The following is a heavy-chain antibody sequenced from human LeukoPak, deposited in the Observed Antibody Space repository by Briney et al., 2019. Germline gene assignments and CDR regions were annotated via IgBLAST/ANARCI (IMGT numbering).Heavy chain of an antibody. CDR1: GFTFDDYG. CDR3: ARVGGCDSYY. CDR2: INSDWSST. J-gene: IGHJ4*02. Sequence: GGSLRLSCAASGFTFDDYGMSWVRQAPGKGLVWVSRINSDWSSTSYADSVKGRFTISRDNAKNTLYLQMNSLRAEDTAVYYCARVGGCDSYYWGQGTLVTVSS. D-gene: IGHD2-21*02. V-gene: IGHV3-74*01.